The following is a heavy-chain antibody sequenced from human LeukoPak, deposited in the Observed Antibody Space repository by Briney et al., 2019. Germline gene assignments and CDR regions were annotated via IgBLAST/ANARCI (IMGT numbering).Heavy chain of an antibody. D-gene: IGHD6-13*01. CDR3: ARHRRYISSWYFDY. V-gene: IGHV4-39*01. Sequence: SETLSLTCTVSGGSISSSSYYWGWIRQPPGKGLEWIGSIYYSGSTYYNPSLKSRVTISVDTSKNQFSLKLSSVTAADTAVYYCARHRRYISSWYFDYWGQGTLVTVSS. CDR1: GGSISSSSYY. J-gene: IGHJ4*02. CDR2: IYYSGST.